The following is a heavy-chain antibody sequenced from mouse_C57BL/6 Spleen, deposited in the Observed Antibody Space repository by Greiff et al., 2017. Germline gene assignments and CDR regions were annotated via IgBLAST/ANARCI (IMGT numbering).Heavy chain of an antibody. J-gene: IGHJ3*01. V-gene: IGHV1-69*01. CDR2: IDPSDSYT. CDR1: GYTFTSYG. D-gene: IGHD2-3*01. Sequence: QVQLQQPGAELVMPGASVKLSCKASGYTFTSYGMHWVKQRPGQGLEWIGEIDPSDSYTNYNQKFKGKSTLTVDKSSSTAYMQLSSLTSEDSAVYYCARGGDGYPAWFAYWGQGTLVTVSA. CDR3: ARGGDGYPAWFAY.